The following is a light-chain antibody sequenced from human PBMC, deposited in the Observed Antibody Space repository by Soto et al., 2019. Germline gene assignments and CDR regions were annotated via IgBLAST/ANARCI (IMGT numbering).Light chain of an antibody. CDR1: QSVSIH. V-gene: IGKV3-20*01. CDR2: GAS. J-gene: IGKJ1*01. Sequence: EIVLTQSQGTLSLSPGERATLSCRASQSVSIHLAWYQQKPGQAPRLLIYGASSRATGIPDRFSGSGSGTDFTLTISRLEPEDFAVYYCQQYGSSPWTFGQGTNVDIK. CDR3: QQYGSSPWT.